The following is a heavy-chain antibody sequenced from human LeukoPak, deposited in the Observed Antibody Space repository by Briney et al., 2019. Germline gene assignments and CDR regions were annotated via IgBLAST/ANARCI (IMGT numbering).Heavy chain of an antibody. CDR3: ARGERGGDFDY. CDR2: IKRKSDGGTS. D-gene: IGHD2-21*01. V-gene: IGHV3-15*01. CDR1: GFTFINAW. Sequence: GGSLRLSCAASGFTFINAWMSWVRQAPGKGLEWVGRIKRKSDGGTSDYAAPVKGRFTISRDNSKNTLYLQMNSLRAEDTAVYYCARGERGGDFDYWGQGTLVTVSS. J-gene: IGHJ4*02.